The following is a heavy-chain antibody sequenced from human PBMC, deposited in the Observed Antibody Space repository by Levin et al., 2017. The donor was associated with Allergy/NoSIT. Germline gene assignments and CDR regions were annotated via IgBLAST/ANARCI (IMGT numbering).Heavy chain of an antibody. CDR3: ARDPPSGSYPFDY. Sequence: GGSLRLSCAASGFTFSSYSMNWVRQAPGKGLEWVSYISSSSSTIYYADSVKGRFTISRDNAKNSLYLQMNSLRAEDTAVYYCARDPPSGSYPFDYWGQGTLVTVSS. V-gene: IGHV3-48*01. CDR1: GFTFSSYS. CDR2: ISSSSSTI. D-gene: IGHD3-10*01. J-gene: IGHJ4*02.